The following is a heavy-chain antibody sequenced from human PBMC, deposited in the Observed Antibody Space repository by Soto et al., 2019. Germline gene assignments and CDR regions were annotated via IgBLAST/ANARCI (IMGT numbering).Heavy chain of an antibody. V-gene: IGHV3-30-3*01. D-gene: IGHD3-10*01. CDR3: ARDRYYFGSGSESDGMDV. Sequence: LRLSCAASGFNFITYAMYWVRQAPGKGLEWVALISYDGTNKYYADSVEGRFSISRDNSKNTLYLQMNSLRTEDTAVYFCARDRYYFGSGSESDGMDVWGQGTTVTVSS. J-gene: IGHJ6*02. CDR2: ISYDGTNK. CDR1: GFNFITYA.